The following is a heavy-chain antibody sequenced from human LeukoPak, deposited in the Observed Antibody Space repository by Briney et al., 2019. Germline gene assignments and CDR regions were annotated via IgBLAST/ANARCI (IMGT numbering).Heavy chain of an antibody. D-gene: IGHD3-22*01. CDR3: ARDQHSSGYYYLDY. J-gene: IGHJ4*02. CDR2: ISYDGSNK. CDR1: GFTFSSYA. Sequence: GGSLRLSCAASGFTFSSYAMHWVRQAPGKGLEGVAVISYDGSNKYYADSVKGRFTISRDNSKNTLYLQMNSLRAEDTAVYYCARDQHSSGYYYLDYWGQGTLVTVSS. V-gene: IGHV3-30-3*01.